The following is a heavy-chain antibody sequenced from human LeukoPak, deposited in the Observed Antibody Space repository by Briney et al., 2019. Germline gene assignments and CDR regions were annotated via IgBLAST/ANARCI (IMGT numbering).Heavy chain of an antibody. D-gene: IGHD3-22*01. CDR1: GGTFSSYA. J-gene: IGHJ4*02. V-gene: IGHV1-69*04. CDR3: ARDLFFDSSGYDY. Sequence: ASAKVSCKASGGTFSSYAISWVRQAPGQGLEWMGRIIPILGIANYAQKFQGRVTITADKSTSTAYMELSSLRSEDTAVYYCARDLFFDSSGYDYWGQGTLVTVSA. CDR2: IIPILGIA.